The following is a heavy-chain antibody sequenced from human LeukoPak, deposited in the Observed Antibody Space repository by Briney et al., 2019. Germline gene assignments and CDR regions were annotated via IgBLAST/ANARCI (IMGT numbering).Heavy chain of an antibody. J-gene: IGHJ4*02. CDR2: ISYSGTT. CDR1: GGSISSYY. D-gene: IGHD3-16*01. Sequence: PSETLSLTCTVSGGSISSYYWSWIRQPPGKGLEWIGYISYSGTTNYNPSLKSRVTISVDTSKNQFSLKLSSVTAADTAVYYCARGGAALWGQGTLVTVSS. V-gene: IGHV4-59*01. CDR3: ARGGAAL.